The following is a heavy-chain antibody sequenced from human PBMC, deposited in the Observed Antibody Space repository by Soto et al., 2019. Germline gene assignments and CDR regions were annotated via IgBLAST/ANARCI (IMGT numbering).Heavy chain of an antibody. J-gene: IGHJ5*02. D-gene: IGHD3-3*01. CDR3: AGVDYDFWGGYWFDP. CDR1: GYTFTSYG. V-gene: IGHV1-18*01. Sequence: ASVKVSCKASGYTFTSYGISWVRQAPGQGLEWMGWISAYNGNTNYAQKLQGRVTMTTDTSTSTAYMELRSLRSDDTAVYYCAGVDYDFWGGYWFDPWGQGTLVTVSS. CDR2: ISAYNGNT.